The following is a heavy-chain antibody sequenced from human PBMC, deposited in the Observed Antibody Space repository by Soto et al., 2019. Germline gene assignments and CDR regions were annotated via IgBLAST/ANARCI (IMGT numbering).Heavy chain of an antibody. CDR3: ARGGTYYYDSSGYHFDY. D-gene: IGHD3-22*01. CDR2: ISSSSSYI. Sequence: EVQLVESGGGLVKPGGSLRLSCAASGFTFSSYSMNWVRQAPGKGLEWVSSISSSSSYIYYADSVKGRFTISRDNAKNSLYRQMNSLRAEDTAVYYCARGGTYYYDSSGYHFDYWGQGTLVTVSS. V-gene: IGHV3-21*01. CDR1: GFTFSSYS. J-gene: IGHJ4*02.